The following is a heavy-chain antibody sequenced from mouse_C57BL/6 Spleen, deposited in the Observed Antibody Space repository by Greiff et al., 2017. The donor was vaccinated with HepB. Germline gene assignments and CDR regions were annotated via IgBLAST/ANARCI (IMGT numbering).Heavy chain of an antibody. CDR1: GYTFTDYE. CDR3: TRRGGSLAMDY. CDR2: IDPETGGT. V-gene: IGHV1-15*01. Sequence: QVQLQQSGAELVRPGASVTLSCKASGYTFTDYEMHWVKQTPVHGLEWIGAIDPETGGTAYNQKFKGKAILTADKSSSTAYMELRSLTSEDSAVYFWTRRGGSLAMDYWGQGTSVTVSS. J-gene: IGHJ4*01.